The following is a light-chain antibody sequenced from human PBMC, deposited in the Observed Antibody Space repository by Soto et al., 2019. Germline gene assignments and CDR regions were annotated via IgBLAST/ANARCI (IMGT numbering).Light chain of an antibody. J-gene: IGKJ2*01. CDR3: LLYFSPDRYT. Sequence: DIQMTQSPSTLSGSVGDRVTITCRASQTISSWLAWYQQKPGKAPKLLIYKASTLKSGVPSRFSGSGSGTEFTLTISSLQPDDFATYYCLLYFSPDRYTFGPGTKVQIK. CDR2: KAS. V-gene: IGKV1-5*03. CDR1: QTISSW.